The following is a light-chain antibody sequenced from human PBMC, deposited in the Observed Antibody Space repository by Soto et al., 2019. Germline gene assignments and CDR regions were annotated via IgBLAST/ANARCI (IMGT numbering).Light chain of an antibody. CDR3: QHYNSYPEA. CDR1: KTISSW. V-gene: IGKV1-5*03. J-gene: IGKJ1*01. Sequence: DIQMTQSPSPLSGSLGDSVTITCRDSKTISSWVAWYKQKTGKAPKILIYKESTLKRGVPSRFRGSGSGTELNLTISRLQPDDFATYYCQHYNSYPEAFGQGTKVDIK. CDR2: KES.